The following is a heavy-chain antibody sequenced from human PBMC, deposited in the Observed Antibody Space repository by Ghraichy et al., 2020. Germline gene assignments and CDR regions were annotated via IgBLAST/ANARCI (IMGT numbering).Heavy chain of an antibody. CDR3: ARDSCDWTLDY. Sequence: LSLTCVGSGFTFSSHWMSWVRQVPGKGLEWVANIKRDGSQKYYVGSLKGRLTISRDNAKNSLYLQMSSLRAGDTAVYYCARDSCDWTLDYWGQGTLVTVSS. V-gene: IGHV3-7*03. CDR2: IKRDGSQK. CDR1: GFTFSSHW. D-gene: IGHD2-21*02. J-gene: IGHJ4*02.